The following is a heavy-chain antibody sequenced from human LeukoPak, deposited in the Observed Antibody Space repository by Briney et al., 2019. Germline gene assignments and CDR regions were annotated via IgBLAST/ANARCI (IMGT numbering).Heavy chain of an antibody. D-gene: IGHD3-22*01. J-gene: IGHJ4*02. CDR2: IIPIFGTA. V-gene: IGHV1-69*05. Sequence: SVKVSCKASGGTFSSYAISWVRQAPGQGLEWMGRIIPIFGTANYAQKFQGRVTITTDESTSTAYMELSSLRPEDTAVYYCARSNYYDSSGYCDYWGQGTLVTVSS. CDR3: ARSNYYDSSGYCDY. CDR1: GGTFSSYA.